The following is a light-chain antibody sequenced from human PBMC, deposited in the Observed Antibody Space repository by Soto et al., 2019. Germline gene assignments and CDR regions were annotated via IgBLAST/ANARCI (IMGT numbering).Light chain of an antibody. J-gene: IGLJ1*01. CDR1: KNDIGVYDF. CDR2: EVV. Sequence: QSALTQPPSASGSPGQSVTISCTGTKNDIGVYDFVSWYQHHPGKAPRLIIYEVVQRPSGVPDRFSGSKSGNTDSLTVSGLQAADEADYFCKSYAGSNTYGFGSGTKLTVL. V-gene: IGLV2-8*01. CDR3: KSYAGSNTYG.